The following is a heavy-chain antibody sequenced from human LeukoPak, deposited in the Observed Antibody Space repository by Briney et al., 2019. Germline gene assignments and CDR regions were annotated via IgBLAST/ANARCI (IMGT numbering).Heavy chain of an antibody. J-gene: IGHJ5*02. D-gene: IGHD7-27*01. CDR1: GYIFSKYG. CDR2: ISSAGNT. V-gene: IGHV1-18*01. Sequence: VASVKVSCKASGYIFSKYGISWVRQAPGHGLEWMGWISSAGNTNYAPKFQDRATMTTDTSTSTAYIELRSLRFDDTAVYYCARDFAWGSEWAPIDDNWLDPWGQGTLVPVSS. CDR3: ARDFAWGSEWAPIDDNWLDP.